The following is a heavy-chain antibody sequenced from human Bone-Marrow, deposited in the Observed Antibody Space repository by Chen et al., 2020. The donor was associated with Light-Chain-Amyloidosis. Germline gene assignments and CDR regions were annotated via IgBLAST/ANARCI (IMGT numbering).Heavy chain of an antibody. CDR3: AKDISYDDILTGYPADAFDI. CDR1: GFAFSSYA. D-gene: IGHD3-9*01. CDR2: LSGSGGSR. V-gene: IGHV3-23*04. Sequence: EVQLVESGGGLLQRGGSLRLSCAASGFAFSSYAMSWVRQAPGKGLEWVSTLSGSGGSRYYGDSVKGRLTISRDNSKNALFLQMNSLRAEDKAVYYCAKDISYDDILTGYPADAFDIWGQGTMVTVSS. J-gene: IGHJ3*02.